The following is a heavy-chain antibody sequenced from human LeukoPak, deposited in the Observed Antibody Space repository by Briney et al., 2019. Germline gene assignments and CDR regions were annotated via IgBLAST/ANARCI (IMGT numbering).Heavy chain of an antibody. Sequence: GVSLRLSCAASGLTFSRYGMSWVRQAPGKGLEWVSGINTSCGTTYYAVSVKGRFTISRDNSENTLSLDMNSLSADDTAEYYCAKDPPTVMANEFHIWGQGTMVTVSS. D-gene: IGHD5-18*01. CDR2: INTSCGTT. J-gene: IGHJ3*02. CDR1: GLTFSRYG. V-gene: IGHV3-23*01. CDR3: AKDPPTVMANEFHI.